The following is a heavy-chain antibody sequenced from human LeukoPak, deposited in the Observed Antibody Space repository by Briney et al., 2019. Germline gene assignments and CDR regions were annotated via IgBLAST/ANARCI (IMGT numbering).Heavy chain of an antibody. CDR1: GFTFSSYW. CDR3: ARVRGTTVTLSGYYFDY. CDR2: IKQDGSEK. Sequence: TGGSLRLSCAASGFTFSSYWISWVRQAPGKGLEWVANIKQDGSEKYYVDSVKGRFTISRDNAKNSLYLQMNSLRAEDTAVYYCARVRGTTVTLSGYYFDYWGQGTLVTVSS. J-gene: IGHJ4*02. V-gene: IGHV3-7*01. D-gene: IGHD4-17*01.